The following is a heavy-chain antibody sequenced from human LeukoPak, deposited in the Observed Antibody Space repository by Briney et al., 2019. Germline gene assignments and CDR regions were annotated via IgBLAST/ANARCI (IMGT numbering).Heavy chain of an antibody. CDR1: GFTFSKSW. CDR3: TNLGRSD. CDR2: IKDDGSYK. D-gene: IGHD6-25*01. V-gene: IGHV3-7*01. Sequence: GGSLRLSCAASGFTFSKSWMTWVRQVPGKGLEWVATIKDDGSYKYYVDSVKGRFTISRDDANNSLHLQMSSLRVEDTAVYYCTNLGRSDWGQGTLVTVSS. J-gene: IGHJ4*02.